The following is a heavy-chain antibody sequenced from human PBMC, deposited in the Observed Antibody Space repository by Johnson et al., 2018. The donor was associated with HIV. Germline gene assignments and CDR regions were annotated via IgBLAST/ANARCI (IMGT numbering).Heavy chain of an antibody. CDR2: ISWNSGSI. CDR1: GFTFDDYA. D-gene: IGHD6-13*01. J-gene: IGHJ3*02. V-gene: IGHV3-9*01. Sequence: VQLVESGGGLVQPGRSLRLSCAASGFTFDDYAMHWVRQAPGKGLEWVSGISWNSGSIGYADSVKGRFTISRDNAKNSLYLQMNSLRAEDTALYYCAKQYSISWYGNAFDIWGQGTMVTVSS. CDR3: AKQYSISWYGNAFDI.